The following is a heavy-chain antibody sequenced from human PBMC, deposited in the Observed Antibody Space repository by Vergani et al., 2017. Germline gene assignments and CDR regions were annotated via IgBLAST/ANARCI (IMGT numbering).Heavy chain of an antibody. D-gene: IGHD3-3*01. CDR1: GFTFSSYA. V-gene: IGHV3-30*01. CDR2: ISYDGSNK. J-gene: IGHJ4*02. CDR3: AGVRGVTMFGGNIFDD. Sequence: QVQLVESGGGVVQPGRSLRLSCAASGFTFSSYAMHWVRQAPGKGLEWVAVISYDGSNKYYADSVKGRFTIARDNAKNTLYLQMNSLRAEDTAVYCCAGVRGVTMFGGNIFDDWGQGTLVTVSS.